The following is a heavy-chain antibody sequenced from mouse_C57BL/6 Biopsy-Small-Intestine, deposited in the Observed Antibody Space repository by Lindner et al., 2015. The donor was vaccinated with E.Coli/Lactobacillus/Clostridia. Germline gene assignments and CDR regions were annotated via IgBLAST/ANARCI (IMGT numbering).Heavy chain of an antibody. V-gene: IGHV1-42*01. J-gene: IGHJ1*03. Sequence: VQLQESGPELVKPGASVKTSCKASGYSFTGYYMNWVKQSPEKSLEWIGEINPSTGGTTYNQKFKAKATLTVDKSSSTAYMQLKSLTSEDSAVYYCARGGLRRYFDVWGTGTTVTVSS. CDR1: GYSFTGYY. CDR3: ARGGLRRYFDV. CDR2: INPSTGGT. D-gene: IGHD2-4*01.